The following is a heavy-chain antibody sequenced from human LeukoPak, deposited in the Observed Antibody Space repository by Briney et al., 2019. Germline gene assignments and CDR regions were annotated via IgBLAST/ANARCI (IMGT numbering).Heavy chain of an antibody. D-gene: IGHD2-15*01. V-gene: IGHV3-74*01. Sequence: GGSLRLSCAASGFTFSAYWMHWVRQAPGKGLVWLSRINTGGNDITYADSVKGRFTISRDNAKNTLYLQMNSLTVEDTAVYFCARSLVVGGTRPNDYWGQGTPVTVSS. CDR1: GFTFSAYW. CDR3: ARSLVVGGTRPNDY. CDR2: INTGGNDI. J-gene: IGHJ4*02.